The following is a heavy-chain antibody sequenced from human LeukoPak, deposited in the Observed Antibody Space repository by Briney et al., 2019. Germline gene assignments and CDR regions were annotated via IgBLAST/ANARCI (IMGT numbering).Heavy chain of an antibody. CDR2: IYITGDT. CDR1: SGSVTSYY. J-gene: IGHJ5*02. D-gene: IGHD3-10*01. Sequence: ASETLSLTCTVSSGSVTSYYWSWIRQSAGKGLEWIGRIYITGDTTYNPSLKSRVTMSLDTSKNQFSLKLSSVTAADTAVYYCARDSGTTGEVKFDPWGQGTLVTVSS. V-gene: IGHV4-4*07. CDR3: ARDSGTTGEVKFDP.